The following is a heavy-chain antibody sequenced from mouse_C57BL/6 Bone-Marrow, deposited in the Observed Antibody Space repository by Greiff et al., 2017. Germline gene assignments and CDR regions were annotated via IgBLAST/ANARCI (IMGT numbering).Heavy chain of an antibody. J-gene: IGHJ4*01. Sequence: QVQLQQPGAVLVKPGASVKLSCKASGYTFTSYRLHWSNQRPGRGLAWVGRIDTIRRGHTSNEKFKSKDTLTVDKPSSTAYMQLSSLTSEDSAVYYCARWGFYYYAMDYWGQGTSVTVAS. V-gene: IGHV1-72*01. CDR1: GYTFTSYR. CDR3: ARWGFYYYAMDY. CDR2: IDTIRRGH.